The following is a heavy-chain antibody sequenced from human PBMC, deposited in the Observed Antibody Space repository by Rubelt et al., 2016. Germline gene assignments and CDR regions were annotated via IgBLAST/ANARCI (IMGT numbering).Heavy chain of an antibody. Sequence: QLQLQESGPGLVKPSETLSLTCTVSGGSISSSSYYWGWIRQPPGKGLEWIGSIYYSGSSYYNPSLKSRVTIPVDTSKNQFSLKLSSVTAADTAVYYCARHLDRYYYYYMDVWGKGTTVTVSS. CDR2: IYYSGSS. J-gene: IGHJ6*03. CDR3: ARHLDRYYYYYMDV. V-gene: IGHV4-39*01. CDR1: GGSISSSSYY. D-gene: IGHD2-2*03.